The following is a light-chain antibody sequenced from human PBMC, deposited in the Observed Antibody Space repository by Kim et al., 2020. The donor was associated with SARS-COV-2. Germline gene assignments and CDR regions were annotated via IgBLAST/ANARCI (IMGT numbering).Light chain of an antibody. CDR1: SSNIGRGYD. Sequence: QRVTFSCTGSSSNIGRGYDVHWYQLLPGTAPKLLIYGNSHRPSGVPDRFSGSKSGTSASLAIAGLQAEDEADYYCQSYDSSLSGVVFGGGTQLTVL. V-gene: IGLV1-40*01. J-gene: IGLJ2*01. CDR2: GNS. CDR3: QSYDSSLSGVV.